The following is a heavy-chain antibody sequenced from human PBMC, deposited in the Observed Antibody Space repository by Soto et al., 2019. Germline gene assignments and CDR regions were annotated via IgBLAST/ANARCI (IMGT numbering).Heavy chain of an antibody. Sequence: GAPRPSCAASWFFFCRHSLKWGGPAPEKGLEWVSSISRSGSATYSADSAKGRFTISRDNSRNMVYLQMNSLSVEDTAIYYCAKGLGLVTQGIDHWGQGTMVTVSS. CDR1: WFFFCRHS. CDR2: ISRSGSAT. V-gene: IGHV3-23*01. D-gene: IGHD1-26*01. J-gene: IGHJ4*02. CDR3: AKGLGLVTQGIDH.